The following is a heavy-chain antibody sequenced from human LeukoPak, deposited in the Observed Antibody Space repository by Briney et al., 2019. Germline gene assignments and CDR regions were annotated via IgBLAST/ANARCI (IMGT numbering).Heavy chain of an antibody. Sequence: RRSLRLSCAASGFTFSSYGMHWVRQAPGKGLEWVGRIKRKSDGETTDYAAPVKGRFTISRDDSKNTLHLQMNSLKTEDTAVYYCTTDPYSGSYNYYYGMDVWGQGTTVTVSS. CDR3: TTDPYSGSYNYYYGMDV. CDR1: GFTFSSYG. CDR2: IKRKSDGETT. V-gene: IGHV3-15*01. D-gene: IGHD1-26*01. J-gene: IGHJ6*02.